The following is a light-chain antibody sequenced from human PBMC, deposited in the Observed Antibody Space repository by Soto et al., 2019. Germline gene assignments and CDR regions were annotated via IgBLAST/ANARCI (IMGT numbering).Light chain of an antibody. Sequence: EIVLTQSPATLSSYHGDRVTLSCRASQYINTILAWYQHRPGQAPRLLIYQTSIRAAGIPDRFSGSGSGTDFTLTISRLEPEDFAVYYCEQYGSSPRTFCQGTKVDIK. CDR3: EQYGSSPRT. CDR1: QYINTI. CDR2: QTS. J-gene: IGKJ1*01. V-gene: IGKV3-20*01.